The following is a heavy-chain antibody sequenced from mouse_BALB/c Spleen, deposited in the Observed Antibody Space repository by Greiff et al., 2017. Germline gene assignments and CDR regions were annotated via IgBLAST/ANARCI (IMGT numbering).Heavy chain of an antibody. CDR3: ARDITTAPGGYFDV. D-gene: IGHD1-2*01. Sequence: EVQLVESGGGLVQPGGSLRLSCATSGFTFTDYYMSWVRQPPGKALEWLGFIRNKANGYTTEYSASVKGRFTISRDNSQSILYLQMNTLRAEDSATYYCARDITTAPGGYFDVWGAGTTVTVSS. CDR1: GFTFTDYY. J-gene: IGHJ1*01. CDR2: IRNKANGYTT. V-gene: IGHV7-3*02.